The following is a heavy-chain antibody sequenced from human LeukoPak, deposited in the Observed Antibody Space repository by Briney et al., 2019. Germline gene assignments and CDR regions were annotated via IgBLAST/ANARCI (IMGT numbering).Heavy chain of an antibody. D-gene: IGHD4-11*01. V-gene: IGHV3-64*01. Sequence: GGSLRLSCAASGFTFSSYAMHWVRQAPGKGLEYVSAISSNGGSTYYANSVKGRLTISRDNSKNTLYLQMGSLRAEDMAVYYCARDGDMTNNAFDIWGQGTMVTVSS. CDR3: ARDGDMTNNAFDI. CDR2: ISSNGGST. CDR1: GFTFSSYA. J-gene: IGHJ3*02.